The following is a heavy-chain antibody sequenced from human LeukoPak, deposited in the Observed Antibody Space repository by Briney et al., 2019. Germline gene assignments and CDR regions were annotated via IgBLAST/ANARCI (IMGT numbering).Heavy chain of an antibody. CDR3: TTEAYDYGDYDYYYYMDV. J-gene: IGHJ6*03. CDR2: IKSKTGGGTT. CDR1: GFTFSNAW. D-gene: IGHD4-17*01. V-gene: IGHV3-15*01. Sequence: GGSLRLSCAASGFTFSNAWMSWVRQAPGKGLEWVGRIKSKTGGGTTDYAAPVKGRFTISRDDSKNTLYLQMNSLKTEDTAVYYCTTEAYDYGDYDYYYYMDVWGKGTTVTVSS.